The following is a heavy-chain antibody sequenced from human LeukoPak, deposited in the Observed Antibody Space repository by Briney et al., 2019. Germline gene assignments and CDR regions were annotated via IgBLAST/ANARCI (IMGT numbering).Heavy chain of an antibody. CDR2: INPNSDAT. D-gene: IGHD3-3*01. CDR1: GYSFTGYY. J-gene: IGHJ4*02. Sequence: ASVKVSCKASGYSFTGYYMHWVRQAPGQGLEWMGWINPNSDATNYAQKFQGRVTMTRDTSISTAYMELSRLRSDDTAVYYCARDDNYDFWSGYYLNPHYFDYWGQGTLVTVSS. CDR3: ARDDNYDFWSGYYLNPHYFDY. V-gene: IGHV1-2*02.